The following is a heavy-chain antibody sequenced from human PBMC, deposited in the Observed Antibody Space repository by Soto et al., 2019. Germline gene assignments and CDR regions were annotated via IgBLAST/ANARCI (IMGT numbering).Heavy chain of an antibody. V-gene: IGHV3-7*03. D-gene: IGHD2-2*01. CDR3: ARDRVGYCSITSCYPVRYGSGNYYRY. CDR1: GFTFSSYW. Sequence: EVQLVESGGGLVQPGGSLRLSCAASGFTFSSYWMSWVRQAPGKGLEWVANIKQDGSEQYYVDSVKGRFTISRDNAKNSLYLQMKSLRAEDTAVYYCARDRVGYCSITSCYPVRYGSGNYYRYSGQGTLVTVSS. J-gene: IGHJ4*02. CDR2: IKQDGSEQ.